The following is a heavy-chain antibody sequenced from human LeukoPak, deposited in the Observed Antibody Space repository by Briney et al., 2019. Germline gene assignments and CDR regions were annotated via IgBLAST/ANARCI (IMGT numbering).Heavy chain of an antibody. J-gene: IGHJ4*02. V-gene: IGHV3-48*04. CDR2: ISIVSNTI. CDR3: ARDRSRMAVAGPFDY. CDR1: GFTFSSYS. Sequence: PGGSLRLSCAASGFTFSSYSMNWVRQAPGKGLEWVSYISIVSNTIHYADSVKGRFTISRDDAKNSLYLQMNSLRAEDTAVYYCARDRSRMAVAGPFDYWGQGTLVTVSS. D-gene: IGHD6-19*01.